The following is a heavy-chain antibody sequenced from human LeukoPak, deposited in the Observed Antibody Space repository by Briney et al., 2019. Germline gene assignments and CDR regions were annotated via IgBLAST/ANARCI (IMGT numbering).Heavy chain of an antibody. J-gene: IGHJ5*02. Sequence: SETLSLTCTVSGGSISSRGYYWSWIRQPPGKGLEWIGSIYYSGGTYYNPSLQSRITISVDTSKNQFSLNLSSVTAADTAVYYCAREAITMVRGVTHYNWFDPWGQGTLVTVSS. V-gene: IGHV4-39*02. CDR2: IYYSGGT. CDR3: AREAITMVRGVTHYNWFDP. CDR1: GGSISSRGYY. D-gene: IGHD3-10*01.